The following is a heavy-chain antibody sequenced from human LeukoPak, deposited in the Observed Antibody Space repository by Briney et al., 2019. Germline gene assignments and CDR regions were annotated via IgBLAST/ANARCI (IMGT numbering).Heavy chain of an antibody. CDR2: ISFHGSNK. D-gene: IGHD2-21*02. CDR1: GFTFRTYD. CDR3: AKGYCAGYDCYSGYYMDV. J-gene: IGHJ6*03. V-gene: IGHV3-30*02. Sequence: GGSLRLSCAASGFTFRTYDMYWVRQAPGKGLEWVSFISFHGSNKYYADSVKGRFTISRDNSKNTLFLQMNSLRAEDTAVYYCAKGYCAGYDCYSGYYMDVWGKGTTVSVSS.